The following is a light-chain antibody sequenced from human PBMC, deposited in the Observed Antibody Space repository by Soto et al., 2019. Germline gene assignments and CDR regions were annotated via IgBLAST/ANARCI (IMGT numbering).Light chain of an antibody. CDR3: QQYYSAVVT. CDR2: WAS. V-gene: IGKV4-1*01. Sequence: DIVMTQSPDSLAVSLGERATINCKSSQSILSSSNNKNSLAWFQQQPGQPPKRLIYWASTRESGVPDRFSGSGSGTDFTLTISSLQAEDVAVYYCQQYYSAVVTFGQGTRLEIK. CDR1: QSILSSSNNKNS. J-gene: IGKJ5*01.